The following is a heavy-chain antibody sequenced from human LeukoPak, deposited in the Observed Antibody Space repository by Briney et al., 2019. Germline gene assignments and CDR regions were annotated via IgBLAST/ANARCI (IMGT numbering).Heavy chain of an antibody. J-gene: IGHJ6*02. D-gene: IGHD1-26*01. V-gene: IGHV3-21*01. CDR1: GFTFSTFA. CDR3: ARGVGWELRERYYGMDV. Sequence: PGGSLRLSCVASGFTFSTFAMNWVRQAPGKGLEWVSSISSSSRYIYYADSVKGRFTISRDNAKNSLYLQMNSLRADDTAVYYCARGVGWELRERYYGMDVWGQGTTVTVSS. CDR2: ISSSSRYI.